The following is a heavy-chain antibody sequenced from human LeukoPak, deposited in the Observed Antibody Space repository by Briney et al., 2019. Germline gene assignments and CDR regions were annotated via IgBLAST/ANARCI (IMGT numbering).Heavy chain of an antibody. CDR2: ISYDGSNK. CDR3: ARITTTRRTSYYFDY. V-gene: IGHV3-30*14. D-gene: IGHD1-14*01. Sequence: PGRSLRLSCAASGFTFSSYAMHWVRQAPGKGLEWVAVISYDGSNKYYADSVKGRFTISRDNSKNTLYLQMNSLRAEDTAVYYCARITTTRRTSYYFDYWGQGTLVTVSS. CDR1: GFTFSSYA. J-gene: IGHJ4*02.